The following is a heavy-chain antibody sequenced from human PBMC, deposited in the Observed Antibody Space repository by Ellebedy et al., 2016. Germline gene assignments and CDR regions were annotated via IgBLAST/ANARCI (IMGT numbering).Heavy chain of an antibody. CDR3: ITDEMKYLNRGGYQYIDY. CDR1: GFTRFTFADAW. Sequence: GESLKISCEASGFTRFTFADAWMTWVRQAPGKGPEWVGRIKSKTDGGTTDYAAPVKGRFTISRDDSKNTLYLQMKSLKTEDTAVYYCITDEMKYLNRGGYQYIDYWGQGTLVTVSS. D-gene: IGHD3-22*01. J-gene: IGHJ4*02. V-gene: IGHV3-15*05. CDR2: IKSKTDGGTT.